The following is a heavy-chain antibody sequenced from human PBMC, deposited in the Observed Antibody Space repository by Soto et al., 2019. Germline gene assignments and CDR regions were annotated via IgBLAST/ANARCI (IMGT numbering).Heavy chain of an antibody. CDR3: AKLWRAVRWNDAFDI. CDR1: GFTFSSYG. CDR2: ISYDGSNK. D-gene: IGHD4-4*01. J-gene: IGHJ3*02. V-gene: IGHV3-30*18. Sequence: QVQLVESGGGVVQPGRSLRLSCAASGFTFSSYGMHWVRQAPGKGLEWVAVISYDGSNKYYADSVKGRFTISRDNSKNTLYLQMNSLRAEDTAVYYCAKLWRAVRWNDAFDIWGQGTMVTVYS.